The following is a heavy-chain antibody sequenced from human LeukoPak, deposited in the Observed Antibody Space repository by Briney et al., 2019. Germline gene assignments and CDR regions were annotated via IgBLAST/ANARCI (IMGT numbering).Heavy chain of an antibody. CDR2: IYYSGST. Sequence: PSETLSLTCTVSGGSISSYYWSWIRQPPGKGLEWVGYIYYSGSTNYNPSLKSRVTISVDTSNNQFSLQLSSVTAADTAVYYCAREPSNGVGDYYSDYSGQGTPVTASS. CDR1: GGSISSYY. CDR3: AREPSNGVGDYYSDY. D-gene: IGHD2-21*02. V-gene: IGHV4-59*01. J-gene: IGHJ4*01.